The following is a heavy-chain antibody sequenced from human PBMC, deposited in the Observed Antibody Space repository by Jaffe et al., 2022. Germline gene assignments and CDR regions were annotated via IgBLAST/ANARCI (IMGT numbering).Heavy chain of an antibody. J-gene: IGHJ4*02. Sequence: QVQLVQSGAEVKKPGSSVKVSCKASGGTFSSYAISWVRQAPGQGLEWMGGIIPIFGTANYAQKFQGRVTITADESTSTAYMELSSLRSEDTAVYYCARSLFSVRIAVAGNYFDYWGQGTLVTVSS. CDR3: ARSLFSVRIAVAGNYFDY. CDR1: GGTFSSYA. D-gene: IGHD6-19*01. V-gene: IGHV1-69*01. CDR2: IIPIFGTA.